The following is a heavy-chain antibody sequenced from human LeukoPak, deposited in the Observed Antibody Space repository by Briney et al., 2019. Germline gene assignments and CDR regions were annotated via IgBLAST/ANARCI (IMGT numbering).Heavy chain of an antibody. Sequence: GGSLRLSCAASGFTFSSYGMHWVRQAPGKGLEWVAVIWYDGSNKYYADSVKGRFTISRDNSKNTLYLQMNSLRAEDTAVYYCAKDYGELRTNWFDPWGQGTLVTVSS. D-gene: IGHD1-26*01. CDR2: IWYDGSNK. V-gene: IGHV3-33*06. CDR3: AKDYGELRTNWFDP. CDR1: GFTFSSYG. J-gene: IGHJ5*02.